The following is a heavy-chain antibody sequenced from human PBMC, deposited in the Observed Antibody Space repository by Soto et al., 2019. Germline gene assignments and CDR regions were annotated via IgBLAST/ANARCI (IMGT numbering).Heavy chain of an antibody. CDR3: AHGYVQLLATFHYFDS. CDR2: IYWADDK. Sequence: SGPTLVNPTQTLTLTCTFSGFSITGNGEGVGWIRQPPGKALGWLALIYWADDKRYSPSLRNRLTITLDNSKDQVILTMTDMGPADTATYYCAHGYVQLLATFHYFDSWGQGTQVTVS. J-gene: IGHJ4*02. CDR1: GFSITGNGEG. V-gene: IGHV2-5*02. D-gene: IGHD2-2*01.